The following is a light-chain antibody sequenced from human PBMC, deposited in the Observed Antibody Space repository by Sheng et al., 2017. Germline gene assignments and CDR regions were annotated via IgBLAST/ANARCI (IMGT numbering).Light chain of an antibody. J-gene: IGKJ3*01. CDR1: QGIGNY. CDR3: QQYGSSPRIT. CDR2: ASS. Sequence: DIQMTQSPSSLSASIGDRVTITCRASQGIGNYLNWYHQRPGKAPKLLISASSSLQSGVPSRFSGSGSETDFTLTISSLQPEDFAVYYCQQYGSSPRITFGPGTKVDIK. V-gene: IGKV1-39*01.